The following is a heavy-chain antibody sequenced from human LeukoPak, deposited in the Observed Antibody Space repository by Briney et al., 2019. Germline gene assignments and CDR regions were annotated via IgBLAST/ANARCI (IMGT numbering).Heavy chain of an antibody. CDR1: GGSISSSTDY. J-gene: IGHJ4*02. D-gene: IGHD4-17*01. V-gene: IGHV4-39*01. CDR3: AHDYGDTGY. CDR2: ISYSGRS. Sequence: SETLSLTCTVSGGSISSSTDYWGWIRQPPGKGLEWIGSISYSGRSYYNPSLKSRVTISVDTSKNQFSLKLTSVTAADTAVYYCAHDYGDTGYWGQGTLVTVSS.